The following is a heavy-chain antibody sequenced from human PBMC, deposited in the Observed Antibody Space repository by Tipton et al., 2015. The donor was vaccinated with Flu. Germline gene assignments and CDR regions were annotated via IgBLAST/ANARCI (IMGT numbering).Heavy chain of an antibody. CDR1: GFTFSTYS. Sequence: SLRLSCAASGFTFSTYSMNWVRQAPGKGLVWVSHSNYDGSTTHYADSVKGRFTISRDNAKSALYLQMNSLRAEDAAVYYCVRTLGGAGAFWGRGTLVTVSS. J-gene: IGHJ4*02. D-gene: IGHD6-19*01. CDR3: VRTLGGAGAF. CDR2: SNYDGSTT. V-gene: IGHV3-74*01.